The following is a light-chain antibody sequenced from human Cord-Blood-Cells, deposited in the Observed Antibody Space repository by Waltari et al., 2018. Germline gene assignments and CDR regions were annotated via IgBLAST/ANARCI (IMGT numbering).Light chain of an antibody. CDR3: QQSYSTPRT. Sequence: DIQMTQSPSSLSASVGDRATITCRASQSISSYLNWYQQKPVKAPKLLIYAASSLQSGVPSRFSGSGSGTDFTLTISSLQPEDFATYYCQQSYSTPRTFGQGTKVEIK. CDR1: QSISSY. J-gene: IGKJ1*01. CDR2: AAS. V-gene: IGKV1-39*01.